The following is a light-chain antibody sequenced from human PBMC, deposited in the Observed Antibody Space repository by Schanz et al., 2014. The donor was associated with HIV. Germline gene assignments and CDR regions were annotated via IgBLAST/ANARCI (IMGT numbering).Light chain of an antibody. CDR1: QSVSSSY. J-gene: IGKJ1*01. CDR2: GAS. V-gene: IGKV3-15*01. Sequence: EIVLTQSPGTLSLSPGERATLSCRASQSVSSSYLAWYQQIPGQAPRLLIYGASTRATGIPARFSGSGSGTEFTLTISSLQSEDFAVYYCQQYNNWPGTFGQGTKVEIK. CDR3: QQYNNWPGT.